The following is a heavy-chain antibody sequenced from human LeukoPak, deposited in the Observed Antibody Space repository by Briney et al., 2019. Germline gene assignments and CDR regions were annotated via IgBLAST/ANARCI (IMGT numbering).Heavy chain of an antibody. V-gene: IGHV4-34*01. CDR2: INRNGNT. D-gene: IGHD3-3*01. CDR1: DEPFSGYY. J-gene: IGHJ4*02. CDR3: ARLVPERFFQLNPEGYYDY. Sequence: SETLSLICAISDEPFSGYYWGWIRQPPGKGLELIGEINRNGNTDYNPSLKSRVSMSIDTSKNQFSLKLISVTAADTAVYYCARLVPERFFQLNPEGYYDYWGQGTLVTVSS.